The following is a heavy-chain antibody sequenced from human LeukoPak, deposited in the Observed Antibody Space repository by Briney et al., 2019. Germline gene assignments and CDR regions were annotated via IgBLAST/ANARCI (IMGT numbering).Heavy chain of an antibody. Sequence: SETLSLSCTVSGGSISSSSYYWGWIRQPPGKGLEWIGSIYYSGSTYYNPSLKSRVTISVDTSKNQFSLRLSSVTAADTAMYYCARAKDVSPFDYWGQGTLVTVSS. CDR2: IYYSGST. J-gene: IGHJ4*02. CDR1: GGSISSSSYY. CDR3: ARAKDVSPFDY. D-gene: IGHD3-16*02. V-gene: IGHV4-39*07.